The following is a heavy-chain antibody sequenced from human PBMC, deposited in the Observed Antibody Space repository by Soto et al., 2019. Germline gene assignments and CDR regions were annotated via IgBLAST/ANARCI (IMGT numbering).Heavy chain of an antibody. V-gene: IGHV4-4*07. D-gene: IGHD1-7*01. CDR1: GGSISSYY. CDR3: ARDIREFNWNYGWFDP. CDR2: IYASGST. J-gene: IGHJ5*02. Sequence: QVQLQESGPGLVKPSETLSLTCTVSGGSISSYYWSWIRQPAGKGLEWIGRIYASGSTNYNPSLKRRVTMSIDTAKNQCSLELSSVTAADTAVYFCARDIREFNWNYGWFDPWGQGTLVTVSS.